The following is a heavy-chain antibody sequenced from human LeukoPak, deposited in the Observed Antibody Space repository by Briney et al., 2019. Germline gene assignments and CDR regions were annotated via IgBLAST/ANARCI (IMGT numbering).Heavy chain of an antibody. V-gene: IGHV1-69*01. CDR1: GGTFSRYA. CDR3: ARETVDLRGYFDY. J-gene: IGHJ4*02. D-gene: IGHD5-12*01. Sequence: SSVKVSCTASGGTFSRYAISWVRQAPGQGLEWLGGIIPIFGTANYAQKFQGRVTITADESTTTAYMELSSLRSEDTAVYYCARETVDLRGYFDYWGQGTLVTVSS. CDR2: IIPIFGTA.